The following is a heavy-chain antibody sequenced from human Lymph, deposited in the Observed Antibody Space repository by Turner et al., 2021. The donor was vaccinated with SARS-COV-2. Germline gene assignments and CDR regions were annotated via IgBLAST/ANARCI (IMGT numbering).Heavy chain of an antibody. Sequence: QVQLVESGGGVVQPGRSLSLSCAASGFTFRSDAMHWVRQAPGKGLELVEVISIDGNNKYYTDSVKGRFTISRDNSENTLYLQLNSLSPEDTAVYYCARGDYYGSGTYPGKTFDYWGQGTLVTVSS. J-gene: IGHJ4*02. CDR3: ARGDYYGSGTYPGKTFDY. CDR1: GFTFRSDA. CDR2: ISIDGNNK. D-gene: IGHD3-10*01. V-gene: IGHV3-30-3*01.